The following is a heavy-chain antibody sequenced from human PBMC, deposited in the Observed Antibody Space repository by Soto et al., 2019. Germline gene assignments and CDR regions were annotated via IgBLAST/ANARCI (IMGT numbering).Heavy chain of an antibody. CDR3: GVASGVVEPVRVDY. CDR2: MNPHSGNT. J-gene: IGHJ4*02. CDR1: GYTFTSYD. Sequence: QGQLVPSGAEVKKPGASVTVYCKASGYTFTSYDINWVRQATGQGLEWMGWMNPHSGNTGDAQKFQGRVTMTRNTSRCTAYMEVSSLRSEDTDVCYCGVASGVVEPVRVDYLGQGTLVPGSS. D-gene: IGHD6-6*01. V-gene: IGHV1-8*01.